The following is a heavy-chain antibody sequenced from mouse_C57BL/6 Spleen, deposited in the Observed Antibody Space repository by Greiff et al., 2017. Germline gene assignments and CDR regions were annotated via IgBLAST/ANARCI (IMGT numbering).Heavy chain of an antibody. CDR3: ARYYYGSSYWYFDV. D-gene: IGHD1-1*01. J-gene: IGHJ1*03. CDR2: IYPGDGDT. CDR1: GYAFSSSW. V-gene: IGHV1-82*01. Sequence: QVTLKESGPELVKPGASVKISCKASGYAFSSSWMNWVKQRPGKGLEWIGRIYPGDGDTNYNGKFKGKATLTADKSSSTAYMQLSSLTSEDSAVYFCARYYYGSSYWYFDVWGTGTTVTVSS.